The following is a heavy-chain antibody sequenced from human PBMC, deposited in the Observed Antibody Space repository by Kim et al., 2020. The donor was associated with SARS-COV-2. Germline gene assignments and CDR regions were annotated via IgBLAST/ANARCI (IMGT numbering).Heavy chain of an antibody. CDR3: ARDPRSIVGATLGNGGFDI. J-gene: IGHJ3*02. V-gene: IGHV4-59*13. D-gene: IGHD1-26*01. CDR1: GGSISSYY. CDR2: IYYSGST. Sequence: SETLSLTCTVSGGSISSYYWSWIRQPPGKGLEWIGYIYYSGSTNYNPSLKSRVTISVDTSKNQFSLKLSSVTAADTAVYYCARDPRSIVGATLGNGGFDIWGQGTMVTVSS.